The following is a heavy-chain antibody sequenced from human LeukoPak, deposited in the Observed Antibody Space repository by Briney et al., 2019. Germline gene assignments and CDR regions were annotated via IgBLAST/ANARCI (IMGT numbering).Heavy chain of an antibody. CDR3: ASERSDILTGYSEHYYYYGMDV. CDR2: IYSGGST. J-gene: IGHJ6*02. Sequence: PGGSLRLSCAASGFTVSSNYMSWVRQAPGKGLERVSVIYSGGSTYYAESVKGRFTISRHNSKNTLYLQMNSLRAEDTAVYYCASERSDILTGYSEHYYYYGMDVWGQGTTVTVSS. V-gene: IGHV3-53*04. D-gene: IGHD3-9*01. CDR1: GFTVSSNY.